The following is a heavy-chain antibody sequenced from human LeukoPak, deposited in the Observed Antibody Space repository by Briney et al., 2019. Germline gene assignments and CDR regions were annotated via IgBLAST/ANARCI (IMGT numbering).Heavy chain of an antibody. V-gene: IGHV1-18*01. J-gene: IGHJ4*02. CDR1: VYTFISYG. Sequence: ASVKVSCKASVYTFISYGISGVRQAPGQGRERMGWISAYNGKTNYAQKLQGRVTMTTDTSTSTAYMELRSVRSDETAVYYCVSGGRSGSYSGTFDYWGQGTLVTVSS. CDR3: VSGGRSGSYSGTFDY. CDR2: ISAYNGKT. D-gene: IGHD3-10*01.